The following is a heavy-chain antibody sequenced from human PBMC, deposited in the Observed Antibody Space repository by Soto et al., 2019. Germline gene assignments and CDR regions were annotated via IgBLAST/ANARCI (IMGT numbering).Heavy chain of an antibody. V-gene: IGHV4-34*01. CDR1: GGSFSGYY. D-gene: IGHD2-15*01. CDR2: INHSGST. Sequence: PSETLSLTSAVYGGSFSGYYWSWIRQPPGKGLEWIGEINHSGSTNYNPSLKSRVTISVDTSKNQFSLKLSSVTAADTAVYYCARDSRLKYCSGGSCYQTVDYWGQGTLVTVSS. CDR3: ARDSRLKYCSGGSCYQTVDY. J-gene: IGHJ4*02.